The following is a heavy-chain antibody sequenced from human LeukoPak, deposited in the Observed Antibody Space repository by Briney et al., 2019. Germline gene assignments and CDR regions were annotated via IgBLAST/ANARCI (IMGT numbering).Heavy chain of an antibody. CDR3: ARGSHSYAQWHFDL. CDR2: IIPNTGGT. V-gene: IGHV1-2*04. Sequence: GASVKVSCKASGYTITDYYLHWVRQAPGQGLEWMGWIIPNTGGTNYAQKFQDWVTMSSDTSISTAYMELSSLRSDDTAVYYCARGSHSYAQWHFDLWGRGTLVTVSS. D-gene: IGHD2-2*01. J-gene: IGHJ2*01. CDR1: GYTITDYY.